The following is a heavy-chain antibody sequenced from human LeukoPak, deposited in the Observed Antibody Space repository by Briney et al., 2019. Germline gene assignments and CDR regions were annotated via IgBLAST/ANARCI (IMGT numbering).Heavy chain of an antibody. D-gene: IGHD4-23*01. Sequence: GGSLRLSCAASGFTFSSYEMNWVRQAPGKGLEYVSAISSNGGSTYYANSVKGRFTISRDNSKNTLYLQMGSLRAEDMAVYYCARDMSGNYGGAFDIWGQGTMVTVSS. J-gene: IGHJ3*02. CDR3: ARDMSGNYGGAFDI. CDR1: GFTFSSYE. V-gene: IGHV3-64*01. CDR2: ISSNGGST.